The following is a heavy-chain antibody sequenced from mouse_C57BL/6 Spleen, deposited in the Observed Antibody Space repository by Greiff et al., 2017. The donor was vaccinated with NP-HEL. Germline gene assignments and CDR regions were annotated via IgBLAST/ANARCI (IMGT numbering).Heavy chain of an antibody. D-gene: IGHD1-1*01. CDR1: GYTFTSYW. CDR2: IDPSDSYT. V-gene: IGHV1-69*01. CDR3: ARKIITTVVATGAMDY. J-gene: IGHJ4*01. Sequence: QVQLQQPGAELVMPGASVKLSCKASGYTFTSYWMHWVKQRPGQGLEWIGEIDPSDSYTNYNQKFKGKSTLTVDKSSSTAYMQLSSLTSEDSAVYYCARKIITTVVATGAMDYWGQGTSVTVSS.